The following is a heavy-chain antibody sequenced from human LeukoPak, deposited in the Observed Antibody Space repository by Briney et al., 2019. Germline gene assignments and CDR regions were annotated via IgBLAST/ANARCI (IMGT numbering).Heavy chain of an antibody. V-gene: IGHV4-31*03. Sequence: SQTLSLTCTVSGGSISSGGYYWSWIRQHPGKGLEWIGYIYYSGSTNYNPSLKSRVTISVDTSKNQFSLKLSSVTAADTAVYYCARHVFSSSRIDYWGQGTLVTVSS. D-gene: IGHD6-6*01. CDR2: IYYSGST. CDR3: ARHVFSSSRIDY. J-gene: IGHJ4*02. CDR1: GGSISSGGYY.